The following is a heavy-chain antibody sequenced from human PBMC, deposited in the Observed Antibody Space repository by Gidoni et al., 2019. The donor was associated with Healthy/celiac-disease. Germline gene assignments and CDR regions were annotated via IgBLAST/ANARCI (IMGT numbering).Heavy chain of an antibody. CDR2: ISGSGGST. V-gene: IGHV3-23*01. CDR3: AKGYSSSSPDLDI. CDR1: GFTFSSYA. D-gene: IGHD6-13*01. Sequence: EVQLLESGVCLLQPGRSLRLSCAASGFTFSSYAMSWVRQAPGKGLEWVSAISGSGGSTYYADSVKGRFTIARDNSKNTLYLQMNSLRAEDTAVYYCAKGYSSSSPDLDIWGQGTMVTVSS. J-gene: IGHJ3*02.